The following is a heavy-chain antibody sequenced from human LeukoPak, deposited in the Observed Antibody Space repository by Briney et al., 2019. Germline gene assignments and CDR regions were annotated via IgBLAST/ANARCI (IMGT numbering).Heavy chain of an antibody. CDR1: GGSISSSSYY. CDR2: IYYSGST. D-gene: IGHD6-13*01. J-gene: IGHJ4*02. Sequence: SETLSLTCTVSGGSISSSSYYWGWIRQPPGKGLEWIGSIYYSGSTYYNPSLKSRVTISVDTSKNQFSLKLSSVTAADTAVYYCARGILAAAGTPFDYWGQGTLVTVSS. CDR3: ARGILAAAGTPFDY. V-gene: IGHV4-39*01.